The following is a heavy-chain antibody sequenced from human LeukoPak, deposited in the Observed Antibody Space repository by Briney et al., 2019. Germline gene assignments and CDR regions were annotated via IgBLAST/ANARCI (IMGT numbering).Heavy chain of an antibody. V-gene: IGHV3-9*01. CDR3: ARVSAAGDLDY. CDR1: GFTFDDYA. J-gene: IGHJ4*02. CDR2: ISWNSGSI. D-gene: IGHD6-13*01. Sequence: GGSLRLSCAASGFTFDDYAMHWVRQAPGKGLEWVSGISWNSGSIGYADSVKGRFTISRDNAKNSLYLQMNSLRAEDTAVYYCARVSAAGDLDYWGQGTLVTVSS.